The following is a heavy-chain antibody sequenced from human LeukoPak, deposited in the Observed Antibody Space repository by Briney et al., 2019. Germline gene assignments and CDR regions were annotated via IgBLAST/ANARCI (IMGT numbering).Heavy chain of an antibody. J-gene: IGHJ4*02. V-gene: IGHV3-23*01. CDR3: AKKTAGHPLCD. CDR1: GFTLSNYA. Sequence: PGGSLRLSCAASGFTLSNYAMSWVRQAPGKGLEWVSAISSIGGSTYYADSVQGRFTISRDTSRNTVYLQMNNLRVDDTAVYYCAKKTAGHPLCDWGQGILVTVSS. CDR2: ISSIGGST. D-gene: IGHD5-18*01.